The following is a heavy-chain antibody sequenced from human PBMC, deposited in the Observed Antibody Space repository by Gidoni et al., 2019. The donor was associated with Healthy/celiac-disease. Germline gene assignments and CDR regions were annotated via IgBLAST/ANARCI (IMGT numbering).Heavy chain of an antibody. Sequence: EVQLLESGGGLVPPGGSLRLSCAASGFTFSSYAMSWVRQGPGRGLNWFSAISGSGGSTYYADSVKGRFTISRDKSKNTLYLQMNSLRAEDTAVYYCAKDRGEMATSRGALDYWGQGTLVTVSS. J-gene: IGHJ4*02. CDR1: GFTFSSYA. CDR2: ISGSGGST. D-gene: IGHD3-10*01. V-gene: IGHV3-23*01. CDR3: AKDRGEMATSRGALDY.